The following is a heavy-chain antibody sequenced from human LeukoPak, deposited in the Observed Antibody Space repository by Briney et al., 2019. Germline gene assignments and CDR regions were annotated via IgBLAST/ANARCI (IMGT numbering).Heavy chain of an antibody. CDR3: ARGPGAYCGGDCPDY. D-gene: IGHD2-21*02. J-gene: IGHJ4*02. Sequence: GGSLRLSCAASGXTFSNYWIHWVRQAPGKGLVWVSRIYGDGTTTSYADSVKGRFTISRDNAKNTLYLQMNSLRAEDTAVYYCARGPGAYCGGDCPDYWGQGILVTVSS. V-gene: IGHV3-74*01. CDR2: IYGDGTTT. CDR1: GXTFSNYW.